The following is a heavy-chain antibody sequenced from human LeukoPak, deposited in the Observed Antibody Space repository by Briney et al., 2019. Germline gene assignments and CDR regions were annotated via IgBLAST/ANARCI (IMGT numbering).Heavy chain of an antibody. Sequence: PGGSLRLSCAASGFTFSSYGMSWVRQAPGKGLEWVSAISGSGGSTYYADSVKGRFTISRDNSKNTLYLQMNSLRAEDTAVYYCARGLLWFGELLFGPNFDYWGQGTLVTVSS. CDR3: ARGLLWFGELLFGPNFDY. J-gene: IGHJ4*02. V-gene: IGHV3-23*01. CDR1: GFTFSSYG. CDR2: ISGSGGST. D-gene: IGHD3-10*01.